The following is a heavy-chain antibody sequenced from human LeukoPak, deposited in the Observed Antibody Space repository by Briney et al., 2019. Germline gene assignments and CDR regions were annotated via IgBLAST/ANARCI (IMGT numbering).Heavy chain of an antibody. V-gene: IGHV4-39*02. Sequence: SETLSLTCTVSGDSINNNNYYWGWIRQPPGKGLEWIGNIYYNGRTYYSPSLKSRGTISVDTSNNQFSLKLSSVTAADTAVYYCARVPVDTDAFDIWGQGTTVTVSS. CDR1: GDSINNNNYY. CDR2: IYYNGRT. CDR3: ARVPVDTDAFDI. J-gene: IGHJ3*02. D-gene: IGHD5-18*01.